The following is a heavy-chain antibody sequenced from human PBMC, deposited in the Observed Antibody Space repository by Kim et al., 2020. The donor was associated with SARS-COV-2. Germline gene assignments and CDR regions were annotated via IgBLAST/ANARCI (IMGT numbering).Heavy chain of an antibody. Sequence: ASVKVSCKASGYTFTSYDINWVRQATGQGLEWMGWMNPNSGNTGYAQKFQGRVTMTRNTSISTAYMELSSLRSEDTAVYYCARGSYEGYYYYYYMDVWGKRTTVTVSS. V-gene: IGHV1-8*01. CDR1: GYTFTSYD. J-gene: IGHJ6*03. CDR3: ARGSYEGYYYYYYMDV. CDR2: MNPNSGNT. D-gene: IGHD5-12*01.